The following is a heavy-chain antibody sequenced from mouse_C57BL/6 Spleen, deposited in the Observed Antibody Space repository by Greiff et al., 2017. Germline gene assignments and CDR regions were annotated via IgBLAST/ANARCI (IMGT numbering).Heavy chain of an antibody. D-gene: IGHD1-1*01. V-gene: IGHV1-22*01. Sequence: VQLKQSGPELVKPGASVKMSCKASGYTFTDYNMHWVKQSNGKSLEWIGYINPNNGGTSYNQQFKGKAPLTVNQSSSTAYMELRSLTSEDSAVYYCAIGSSPWYFDVWGTGTTVTVYS. CDR3: AIGSSPWYFDV. J-gene: IGHJ1*03. CDR2: INPNNGGT. CDR1: GYTFTDYN.